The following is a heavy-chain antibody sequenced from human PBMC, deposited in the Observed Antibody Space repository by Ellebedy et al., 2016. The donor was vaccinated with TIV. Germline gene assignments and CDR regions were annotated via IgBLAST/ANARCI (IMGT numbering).Heavy chain of an antibody. CDR1: GFTFSSYW. D-gene: IGHD3-3*01. CDR3: ARESGLRFLEWFPGNWFDP. J-gene: IGHJ5*02. V-gene: IGHV3-7*01. CDR2: IKQDGSEK. Sequence: GESLKISXAASGFTFSSYWMSWVRQAPGKGLEWVANIKQDGSEKYYVDSVKGRFTISRDNAKNSLYLQMNSLRAEDTAVYYCARESGLRFLEWFPGNWFDPWGQGTLVTVSS.